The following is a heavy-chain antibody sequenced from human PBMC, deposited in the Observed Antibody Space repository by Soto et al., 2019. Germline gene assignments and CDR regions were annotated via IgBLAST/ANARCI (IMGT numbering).Heavy chain of an antibody. J-gene: IGHJ5*02. D-gene: IGHD3-10*01. CDR3: ARDTYGSGSYYPHH. CDR2: IKQDGSEK. Sequence: HPGGSLRLSCAASGFTFSSYWMSWVRQAPGKGLEWVANIKQDGSEKYYVDSVKGRFTISRDNSKNTLYLQMNSLRAEDTAVYYCARDTYGSGSYYPHHWGQGTQVTVSS. CDR1: GFTFSSYW. V-gene: IGHV3-7*01.